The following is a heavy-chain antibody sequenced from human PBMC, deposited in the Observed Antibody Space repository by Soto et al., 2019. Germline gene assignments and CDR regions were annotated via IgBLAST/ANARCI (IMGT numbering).Heavy chain of an antibody. CDR1: GYTFTSYY. CDR2: INPSGGST. Sequence: QVQLVQSGAEVKKPGASVKVSCKASGYTFTSYYMHWVRQAPGQGLEWMGIINPSGGSTSYALKFQGRVTMTRDTSTSTVYMELSSLRSEDTAVYYCAKTGPHLGMDVWGQGTTVTVSS. J-gene: IGHJ6*02. CDR3: AKTGPHLGMDV. V-gene: IGHV1-46*01.